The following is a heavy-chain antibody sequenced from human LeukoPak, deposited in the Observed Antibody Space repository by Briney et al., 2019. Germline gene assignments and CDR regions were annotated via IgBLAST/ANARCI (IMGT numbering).Heavy chain of an antibody. J-gene: IGHJ4*02. D-gene: IGHD4-17*01. CDR2: INQDGSEG. CDR3: ARDYGDEN. V-gene: IGHV3-7*01. Sequence: GGSPRLSCAASGFTLRSYWMSWVRQAPGKGLEWVANINQDGSEGYYVDSVKGRFTISRDNAKNSLYLHMSSLRADDTAVYYCARDYGDENWGQGTLVTVSS. CDR1: GFTLRSYW.